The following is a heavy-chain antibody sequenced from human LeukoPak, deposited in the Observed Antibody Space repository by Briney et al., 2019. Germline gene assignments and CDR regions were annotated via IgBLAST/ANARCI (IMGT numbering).Heavy chain of an antibody. CDR2: MNPNSGNT. J-gene: IGHJ6*02. CDR1: GYTFTSYD. D-gene: IGHD3-10*01. Sequence: ASVKVSCKASGYTFTSYDINWVRQATGQGLEWMGWMNPNSGNTGYAQKFQGRVTMTRNTSISTAYMELSSLRSEDTAVYYCARAGPASSLKSSAGHSLYYYYGMDVWGQGTTVTVSS. CDR3: ARAGPASSLKSSAGHSLYYYYGMDV. V-gene: IGHV1-8*01.